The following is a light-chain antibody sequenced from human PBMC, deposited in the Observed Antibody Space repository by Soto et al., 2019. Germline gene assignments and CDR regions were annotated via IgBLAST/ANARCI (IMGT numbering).Light chain of an antibody. CDR1: HSVSSN. J-gene: IGKJ4*01. Sequence: EILMTQSPATLSVSPGEIGSLSFRASHSVSSNLAWYQHKPGQAPRLLISGASTGATGIPARFSGSGSGTDFTLTISRLEPEDFAVYYCQQYGSSLTFGGGTKVDIK. CDR2: GAS. CDR3: QQYGSSLT. V-gene: IGKV3-15*01.